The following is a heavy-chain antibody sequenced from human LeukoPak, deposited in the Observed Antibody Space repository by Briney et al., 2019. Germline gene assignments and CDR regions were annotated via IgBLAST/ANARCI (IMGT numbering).Heavy chain of an antibody. V-gene: IGHV3-9*01. CDR3: ARAAGPGYSYGLYYFDY. D-gene: IGHD5-18*01. Sequence: GRSLRLSCAASGFTFDDYAMHWVRQAPGKGLEWVSGISWNSGSIGYADSVKGRFTISRDNSKNTLYLQMNSLRAEDTAVYYCARAAGPGYSYGLYYFDYWGQGTLVTVSS. CDR2: ISWNSGSI. CDR1: GFTFDDYA. J-gene: IGHJ4*02.